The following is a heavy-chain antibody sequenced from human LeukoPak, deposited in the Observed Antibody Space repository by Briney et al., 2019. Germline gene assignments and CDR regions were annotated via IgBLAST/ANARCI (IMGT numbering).Heavy chain of an antibody. J-gene: IGHJ6*03. CDR2: ISYDGSSK. V-gene: IGHV3-30*04. Sequence: GGSLRLSCAASGFTFSSYAMHWVRQAPGKGLEWVAVISYDGSSKYYADSVKGRFTISRDNSKNTLYLQMNSLRAEDTAVYYCARERGKYDFWGGSHYYYYMGVWGKEGTVTASS. CDR1: GFTFSSYA. CDR3: ARERGKYDFWGGSHYYYYMGV. D-gene: IGHD3-3*01.